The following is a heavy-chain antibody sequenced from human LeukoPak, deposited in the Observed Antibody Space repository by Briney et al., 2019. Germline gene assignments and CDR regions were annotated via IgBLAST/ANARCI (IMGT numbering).Heavy chain of an antibody. CDR2: INHSGSA. Sequence: SETLSLTCAVSGGSFSGYYWTWIRQPPGKGLEWIGEINHSGSANYNPSLKSRVTISLDTSKNQFSLKVSSVTAADTAVYYCARLRSVAGGTFYFDYWGQGILVTVSS. V-gene: IGHV4-34*01. CDR3: ARLRSVAGGTFYFDY. J-gene: IGHJ4*02. D-gene: IGHD6-13*01. CDR1: GGSFSGYY.